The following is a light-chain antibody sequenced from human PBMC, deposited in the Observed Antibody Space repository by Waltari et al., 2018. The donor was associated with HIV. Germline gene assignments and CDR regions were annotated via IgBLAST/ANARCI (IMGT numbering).Light chain of an antibody. CDR2: DTG. CDR1: TGSVSRKNY. J-gene: IGLJ3*02. CDR3: LLSFSGVRV. Sequence: QAVVTQEPSLSVSPGGTVTVTCASFTGSVSRKNYVHWIQLKPGQSPRTLIDDTGKRRPCAAGRFSGSRVGGRAALTLSGALTDDEADYYCLLSFSGVRVFGGGTKLTV. V-gene: IGLV7-46*01.